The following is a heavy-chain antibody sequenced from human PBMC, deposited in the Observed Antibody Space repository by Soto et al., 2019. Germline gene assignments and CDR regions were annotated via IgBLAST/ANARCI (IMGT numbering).Heavy chain of an antibody. V-gene: IGHV4-4*02. CDR1: GGSVRAPDW. Sequence: SETLSLTCTLSGGSVRAPDWWNWVRQSPDKGLEWIAEVHISGHSNYNPSLRSRVSVSIDSSKNQFYLNLNSVTAADTAIYYCATVSQGCSAKNCYFDPWGQGTQVTVYS. CDR3: ATVSQGCSAKNCYFDP. D-gene: IGHD2-15*01. CDR2: VHISGHS. J-gene: IGHJ5*01.